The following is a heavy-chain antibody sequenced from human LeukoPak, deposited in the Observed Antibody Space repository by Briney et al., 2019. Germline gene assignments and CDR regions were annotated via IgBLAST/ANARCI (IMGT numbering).Heavy chain of an antibody. CDR2: ISGSSSTI. J-gene: IGHJ4*02. CDR3: SRGSTYYDSSGQVPFDY. CDR1: GFTFSSYS. D-gene: IGHD3-22*01. V-gene: IGHV3-48*01. Sequence: GGSLRLSCAASGFTFSSYSMNWVRQAPGKGLEWGSYISGSSSTIYYADSVKGRFTISRDNGKDTLYLQMNSLRAEDTAVYYCSRGSTYYDSSGQVPFDYWGQGTLVTVSS.